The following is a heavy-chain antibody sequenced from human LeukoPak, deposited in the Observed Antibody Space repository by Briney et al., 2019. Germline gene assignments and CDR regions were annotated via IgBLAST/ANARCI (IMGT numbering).Heavy chain of an antibody. V-gene: IGHV3-23*01. CDR2: ISGSGGYT. CDR3: AKAEGKNPTGGRWLD. D-gene: IGHD4-23*01. CDR1: GFSFSTYA. J-gene: IGHJ4*02. Sequence: GGSLRLSCAGPGFSFSTYAMTWVRQAPGMGLESVPAISGSGGYTYYADSVKGRFTISRDNSKNTLYLQMNSLRAEDTAIYYCAKAEGKNPTGGRWLDWGQGTLVTVSS.